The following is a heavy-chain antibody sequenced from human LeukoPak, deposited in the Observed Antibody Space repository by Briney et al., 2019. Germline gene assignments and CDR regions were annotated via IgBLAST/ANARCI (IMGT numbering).Heavy chain of an antibody. CDR1: GFTFSSYA. Sequence: GGSLRLSCAASGFTFSSYAMSWVRQAPGKGLEWVSAISGSGGSTYYADSVKGRFTISRDNSKNTLYLQMNSLRAEDTAVYYCAKDVTMIVVVISSYFDYWGQGTLVTVSS. CDR3: AKDVTMIVVVISSYFDY. J-gene: IGHJ4*02. CDR2: ISGSGGST. V-gene: IGHV3-23*01. D-gene: IGHD3-22*01.